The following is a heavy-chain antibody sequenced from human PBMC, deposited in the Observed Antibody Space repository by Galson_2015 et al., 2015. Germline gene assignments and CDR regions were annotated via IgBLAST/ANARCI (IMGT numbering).Heavy chain of an antibody. V-gene: IGHV4-59*01. CDR1: GGPLRRYY. Sequence: SGNPFLTCTVSGGPLRRYYRSWIRPPPGEGPGWVWDIHFRGGTNYNPSLKSRVTISVDTSKNQFSLKLSSVTAADTAVYYCARGHDILTGYYGSFDYWGQGTLVTVSS. J-gene: IGHJ4*02. CDR3: ARGHDILTGYYGSFDY. CDR2: IHFRGGT. D-gene: IGHD3-9*01.